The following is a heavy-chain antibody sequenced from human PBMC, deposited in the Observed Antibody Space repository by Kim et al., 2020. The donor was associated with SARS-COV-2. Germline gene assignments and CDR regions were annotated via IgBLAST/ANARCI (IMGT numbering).Heavy chain of an antibody. V-gene: IGHV3-30*04. Sequence: GGSLRLSCAASGFTFSSYAMHWVRQAPGKGLEWVAVISFDGSNKYYADSVKGRFTISRDNSKNTLYLQMNSLRAEDTAVYYCARDRYRVLLWFGELFSHDFDYWGEGPLVTVSS. CDR2: ISFDGSNK. J-gene: IGHJ4*02. CDR1: GFTFSSYA. D-gene: IGHD3-10*01. CDR3: ARDRYRVLLWFGELFSHDFDY.